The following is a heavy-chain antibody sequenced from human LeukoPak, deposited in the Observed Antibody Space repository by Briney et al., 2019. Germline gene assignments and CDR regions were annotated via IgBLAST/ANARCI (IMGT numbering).Heavy chain of an antibody. CDR2: ISNSGST. J-gene: IGHJ4*02. Sequence: SETLSLTCTVSGGSIGGNSYWSWIRQPPGKGPEWIGHISNSGSTYYSPSLSSRVTISLDTSKDQFSLKLRSVTAADTAVYYCARGGASSIPLDYWGRGTLVTVSS. V-gene: IGHV4-61*01. CDR1: GGSIGGNSY. D-gene: IGHD1-26*01. CDR3: ARGGASSIPLDY.